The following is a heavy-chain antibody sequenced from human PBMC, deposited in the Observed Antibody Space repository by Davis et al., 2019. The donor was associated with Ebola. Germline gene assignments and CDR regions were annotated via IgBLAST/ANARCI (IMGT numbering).Heavy chain of an antibody. CDR3: ARRLVNYDFWSGFDAFDI. J-gene: IGHJ3*02. Sequence: GESLKISCQGSEYSFSDYWIGWVRQMPGKGLEWMGIIYPGDSDTRYSPSFQGQVTISADKSISTAYLQWSSLKASDTAMYYCARRLVNYDFWSGFDAFDIWGQGTMVTVSS. D-gene: IGHD3-3*01. CDR2: IYPGDSDT. CDR1: EYSFSDYW. V-gene: IGHV5-51*01.